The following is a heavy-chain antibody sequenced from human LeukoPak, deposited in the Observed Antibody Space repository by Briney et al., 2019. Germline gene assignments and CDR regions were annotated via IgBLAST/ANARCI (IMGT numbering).Heavy chain of an antibody. CDR1: GYSFTSYW. D-gene: IGHD6-6*01. CDR2: IYPGDSDT. J-gene: IGHJ5*02. V-gene: IGHV5-51*01. Sequence: GESLKISCKGSGYSFTSYWIGWVRQMPGKGLEWMGIIYPGDSDTRYSPSFQGQVTISADKSISTAYLQWSSLKASDTAMYYCARGGYSSSAYNWFDPWGQGTLVTVSS. CDR3: ARGGYSSSAYNWFDP.